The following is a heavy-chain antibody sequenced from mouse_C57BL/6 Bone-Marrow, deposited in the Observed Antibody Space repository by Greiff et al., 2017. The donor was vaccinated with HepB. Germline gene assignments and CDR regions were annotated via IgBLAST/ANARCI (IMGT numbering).Heavy chain of an antibody. J-gene: IGHJ3*01. CDR2: IGPGSGST. CDR1: GYTFTDYY. CDR3: PRLFAY. V-gene: IGHV1-77*01. Sequence: QVQLQHSGAELVKPGASVKISCKASGYTFTDYYINWVKQRPGQGLEWIGKIGPGSGSTYYNEKFKGKDTLTADKSSSTAYMQLSRLTSEYSAVYQFPRLFAYWGQGTLVTVSA.